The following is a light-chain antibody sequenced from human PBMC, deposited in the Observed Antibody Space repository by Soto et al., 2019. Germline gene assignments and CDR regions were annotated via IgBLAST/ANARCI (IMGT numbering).Light chain of an antibody. CDR3: CSYAGSRWV. Sequence: QSVLTQPASVSGSPGQSITISCTGTSSDVGSYNLVSWYQQHPGKAPKLMIYEVSKRRSGVSNRFSGSKSGNTASLTISGLQAEDEADYYYCSYAGSRWVFGGGTKLTVL. CDR1: SSDVGSYNL. J-gene: IGLJ3*02. V-gene: IGLV2-23*02. CDR2: EVS.